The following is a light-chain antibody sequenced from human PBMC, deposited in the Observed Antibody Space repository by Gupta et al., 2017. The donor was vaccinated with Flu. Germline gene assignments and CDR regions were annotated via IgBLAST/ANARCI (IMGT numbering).Light chain of an antibody. CDR2: TDS. Sequence: YVSWYQHLPGPAPTLLLCTDSPRPSWVPARFSCSPSGTSASLALRGLLSEDEGPYYCPAWDDSLSLWFFGGRTKLTVL. J-gene: IGLJ3*02. V-gene: IGLV1-47*01. CDR3: PAWDDSLSLWF. CDR1: Y.